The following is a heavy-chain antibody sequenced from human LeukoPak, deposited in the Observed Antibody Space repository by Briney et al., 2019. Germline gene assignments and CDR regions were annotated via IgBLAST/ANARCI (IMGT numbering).Heavy chain of an antibody. CDR3: ARLQATKAFDI. CDR1: GFTFSSYG. J-gene: IGHJ3*02. Sequence: GGPLRLSCAASGFTFSSYGMHWVRQAPGKGLEWVAVIWYDGSNKYYADSVKGRFTISRDNSKNTLYLQMSSLRAEDTAVYYCARLQATKAFDIWGQATMVTVSS. CDR2: IWYDGSNK. V-gene: IGHV3-33*01. D-gene: IGHD5-12*01.